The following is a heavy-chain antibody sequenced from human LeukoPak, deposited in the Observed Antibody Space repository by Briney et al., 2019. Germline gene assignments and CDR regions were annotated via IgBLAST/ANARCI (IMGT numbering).Heavy chain of an antibody. CDR2: ISAYNGNT. CDR1: GYTFTSYG. V-gene: IGHV1-18*01. Sequence: ASVKVSCKASGYTFTSYGISWVRQAPGQRLEWMGWISAYNGNTNYAQKLQGRVTMTTDTSTSTAYMELRSLRSDDTAVYYCAKDEVYNWNEAGWFDPWGQGALVTVSS. D-gene: IGHD1-1*01. J-gene: IGHJ5*02. CDR3: AKDEVYNWNEAGWFDP.